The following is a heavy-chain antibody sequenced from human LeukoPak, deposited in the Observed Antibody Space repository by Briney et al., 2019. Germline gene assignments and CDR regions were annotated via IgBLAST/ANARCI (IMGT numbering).Heavy chain of an antibody. J-gene: IGHJ4*02. CDR1: GFTFSSYA. CDR3: AKLLRAGRLLTISLDS. CDR2: VSGSGGTT. Sequence: GGSLRLSCAASGFTFSSYAIHWVRQAPGKGLEWVSAVSGSGGTTHYADSAKGRFTISRDNSKNTLYLQLNSLRAEDAAVYYCAKLLRAGRLLTISLDSWGQGTLVTVSS. D-gene: IGHD3-10*01. V-gene: IGHV3-23*01.